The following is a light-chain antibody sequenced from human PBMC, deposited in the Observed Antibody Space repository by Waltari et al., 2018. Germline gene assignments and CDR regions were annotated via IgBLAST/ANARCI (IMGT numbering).Light chain of an antibody. Sequence: DIQMTQAPSSLSASIGDRVIITCRASENIANYVGWYRQKPGTAPELLIYRISSLQSGVPSRFSGGGSGTDFTLTISRLQPEDFATYICQQSYSRPPTFGQGTKVEIK. J-gene: IGKJ2*01. V-gene: IGKV1-39*01. CDR2: RIS. CDR3: QQSYSRPPT. CDR1: ENIANY.